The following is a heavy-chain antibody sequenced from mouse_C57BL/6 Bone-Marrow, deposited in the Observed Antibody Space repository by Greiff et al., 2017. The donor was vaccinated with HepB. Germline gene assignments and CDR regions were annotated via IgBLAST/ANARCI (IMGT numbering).Heavy chain of an antibody. V-gene: IGHV1-19*01. Sequence: EVKLQESGPVLVKPGASVKMSCKASGYTFTDYYMNWVKQSHGKSLEWIGVINPYNGGTSYNQKFKGKATLTVDKSSSTAYMELNSLTSEDSAVYYCARRKGRDYWGQGTTLTVSS. CDR1: GYTFTDYY. D-gene: IGHD3-3*01. CDR2: INPYNGGT. CDR3: ARRKGRDY. J-gene: IGHJ2*01.